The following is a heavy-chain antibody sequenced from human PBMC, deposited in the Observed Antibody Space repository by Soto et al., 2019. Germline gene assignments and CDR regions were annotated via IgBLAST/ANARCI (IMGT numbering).Heavy chain of an antibody. V-gene: IGHV4-34*01. Sequence: SETLSLTCAVYGGSFSGYYWSWIRQPPGKGLEWIGEINHSGSTNYNPSLKSRVTISVGTSKNQFSLKLSSVTAADTAVYYCAVLYYYDSSGYKGSYWGQGTLVTVSS. D-gene: IGHD3-22*01. CDR2: INHSGST. CDR3: AVLYYYDSSGYKGSY. J-gene: IGHJ4*02. CDR1: GGSFSGYY.